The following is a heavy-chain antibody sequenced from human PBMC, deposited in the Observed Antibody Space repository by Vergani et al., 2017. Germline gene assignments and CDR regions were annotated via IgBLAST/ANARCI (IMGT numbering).Heavy chain of an antibody. Sequence: EVELVQSGPEMRKPGESLKISCKGSEYSFVNYWIGWVRQMPGKGLEWMGIIYLADSDTRYSPSFQGQVTISADKSISTAFLQWDSLKASDTALYYCARHTTYTDSWGQGTLVTVSS. J-gene: IGHJ4*02. CDR2: IYLADSDT. CDR3: ARHTTYTDS. CDR1: EYSFVNYW. D-gene: IGHD1-1*01. V-gene: IGHV5-51*01.